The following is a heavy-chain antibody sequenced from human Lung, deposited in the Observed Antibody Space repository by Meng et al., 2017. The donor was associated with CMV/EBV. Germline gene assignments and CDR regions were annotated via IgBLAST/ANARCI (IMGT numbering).Heavy chain of an antibody. CDR3: ARARFDY. Sequence: SXTXSLTCTVSGYSISSGYYWGWVRQPPGKGLEWIGSIYHSGSTYYNPSLKSRVTISVDTSKNQFSLKLSSVTAADTAVYYCARARFDYWVQGTLVTVSS. V-gene: IGHV4-38-2*02. CDR2: IYHSGST. J-gene: IGHJ4*02. CDR1: GYSISSGYY.